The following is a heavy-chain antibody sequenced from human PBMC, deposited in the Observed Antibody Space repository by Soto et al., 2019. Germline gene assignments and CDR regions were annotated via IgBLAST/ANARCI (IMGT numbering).Heavy chain of an antibody. CDR3: ARIDLGGADAFDI. CDR1: GFSLSNARMG. CDR2: IFSNDEK. Sequence: QVTLKESGPVLVKPTETLTLTCTVSGFSLSNARMGVSWIRQPPGKALEWLAHIFSNDEKSYSTSLKSRLTISHDTSKSQLVLTMTNLDPVDTATYYCARIDLGGADAFDIWGQGTMVTVSS. D-gene: IGHD2-21*01. V-gene: IGHV2-26*01. J-gene: IGHJ3*02.